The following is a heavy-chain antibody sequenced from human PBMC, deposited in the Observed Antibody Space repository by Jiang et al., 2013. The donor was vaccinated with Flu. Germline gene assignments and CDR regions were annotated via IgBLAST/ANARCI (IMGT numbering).Heavy chain of an antibody. CDR2: ISANTGNT. J-gene: IGHJ1*01. D-gene: IGHD6-19*01. V-gene: IGHV1-18*01. CDR3: ARGRGDYSSGWILH. Sequence: GAEVKKPGASVKVSCKASGYTFTTFGITWVRQAPGQGLEWMGWISANTGNTDYAQKVQGRVTMTTDTSTSTAYMELGSLGSDDTAVYYCARGRGDYSSGWILHWGQGT. CDR1: GYTFTTFG.